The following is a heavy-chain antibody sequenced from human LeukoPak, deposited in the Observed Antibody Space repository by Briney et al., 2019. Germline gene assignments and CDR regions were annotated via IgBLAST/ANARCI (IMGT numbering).Heavy chain of an antibody. D-gene: IGHD3-22*01. CDR1: GFTFSSHG. J-gene: IGHJ4*02. Sequence: GGSLRLSCAASGFTFSSHGMNWVRQAPGKGLEWVSGISPNGVITYYADSVKGRFTISRDNSKGTVYLQMNSLRPEDTAVYYCAKEDDSSGYYPSYFDYWGQGTLVTVSS. CDR2: ISPNGVIT. V-gene: IGHV3-23*01. CDR3: AKEDDSSGYYPSYFDY.